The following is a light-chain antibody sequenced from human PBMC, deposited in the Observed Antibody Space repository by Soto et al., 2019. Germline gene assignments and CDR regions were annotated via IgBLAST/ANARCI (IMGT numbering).Light chain of an antibody. CDR3: QQSTDRPPWK. Sequence: EIVFTQSPSTLSLSPVERATLSFMASQSIGLAIAWYQHKPGQAPRLLIFDASQRATGIPARFRGSGSGTDFTLSISSLEPEDFAVYYCQQSTDRPPWKFGQGTKVDIK. CDR2: DAS. V-gene: IGKV3-11*01. CDR1: QSIGLA. J-gene: IGKJ1*01.